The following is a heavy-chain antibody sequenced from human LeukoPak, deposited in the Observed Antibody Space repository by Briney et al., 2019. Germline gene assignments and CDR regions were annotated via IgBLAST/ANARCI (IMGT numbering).Heavy chain of an antibody. D-gene: IGHD6-13*01. CDR3: ARFIAAAGTPFAFDI. V-gene: IGHV1-69*05. CDR2: IIPIFGTA. J-gene: IGHJ3*02. CDR1: GYTFTSYA. Sequence: GASVKASCKASGYTFTSYAISWVLQATGQGPEWMGRIIPIFGTANYAQKLQGRVTITTDESTSTAYMELSSLRSEDTAVYYCARFIAAAGTPFAFDIWGQGTMVTVSS.